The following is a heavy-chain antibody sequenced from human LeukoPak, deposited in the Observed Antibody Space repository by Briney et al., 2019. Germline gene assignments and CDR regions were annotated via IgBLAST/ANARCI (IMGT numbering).Heavy chain of an antibody. CDR1: GFTFSSYS. J-gene: IGHJ4*02. CDR3: ARGVLSGWYVEPADY. D-gene: IGHD6-13*01. CDR2: ISSSSTTI. Sequence: GGSLRLSCAASGFTFSSYSMMWVRQAPGKGLEWVSYISSSSTTIHYADSVKGRFTISRDNAKNSVYLQMNSLRAEDTAVYYCARGVLSGWYVEPADYWGQGTLVTVSS. V-gene: IGHV3-48*01.